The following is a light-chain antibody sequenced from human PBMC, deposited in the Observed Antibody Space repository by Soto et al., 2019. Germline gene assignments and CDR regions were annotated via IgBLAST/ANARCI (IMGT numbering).Light chain of an antibody. CDR2: GAS. J-gene: IGKJ1*01. Sequence: EIVLSQSPDTLSLSPGERATLSCRASQRVTNSYLAWYQQKPGQAPRLLIFGASSRATGIPDRFSCSGSGTDFTLTISSLEPEDFALYFCHQYGTSPRTFGPGTKVEF. V-gene: IGKV3-20*01. CDR1: QRVTNSY. CDR3: HQYGTSPRT.